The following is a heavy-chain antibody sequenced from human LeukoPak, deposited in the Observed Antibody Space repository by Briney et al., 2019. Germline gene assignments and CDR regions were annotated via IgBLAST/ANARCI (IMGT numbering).Heavy chain of an antibody. CDR2: INHSGST. V-gene: IGHV4-30-2*01. CDR1: GGSISSGGYY. J-gene: IGHJ4*02. Sequence: SQTLSLTCTVSGGSISSGGYYWSWIRQPPGEGLEWIGEINHSGSTNYNPSLKSRVTISVDTSKNQFSLKLSSVTAADTAVYYCARVRTKVVVIRGMDFDYWGQGTLVTVSS. CDR3: ARVRTKVVVIRGMDFDY. D-gene: IGHD3-22*01.